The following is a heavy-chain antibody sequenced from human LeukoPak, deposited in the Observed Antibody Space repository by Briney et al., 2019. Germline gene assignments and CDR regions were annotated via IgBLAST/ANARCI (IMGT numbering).Heavy chain of an antibody. J-gene: IGHJ4*02. D-gene: IGHD1-1*01. CDR3: ARSAAGTYY. V-gene: IGHV3-21*01. CDR1: GFTFSSYS. Sequence: PGGSLRLSCVASGFTFSSYSMNWVRQAPGKGLEWVSSISSSSSYKYYTDSVKGRFTISRDNAKNSLYLQMSSLRAEDTAAYYCARSAAGTYYWGQGTLVTVSS. CDR2: ISSSSSYK.